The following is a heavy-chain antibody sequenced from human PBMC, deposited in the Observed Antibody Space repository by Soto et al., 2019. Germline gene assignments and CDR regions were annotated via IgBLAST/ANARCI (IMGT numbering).Heavy chain of an antibody. V-gene: IGHV4-4*07. D-gene: IGHD1-1*01. CDR3: VRDGTKTLRDWFDP. CDR1: GASISGYY. Sequence: QVQLQESGPGLVKPSETLSLTCTVSGASISGYYWSWIRKSAGKGLEWIGRIYATGTTDYNPYLNGRVMMSVDTSKKQFSLRLRSVTAADTAVYYCVRDGTKTLRDWFDPWGQGISVTVSS. CDR2: IYATGTT. J-gene: IGHJ5*02.